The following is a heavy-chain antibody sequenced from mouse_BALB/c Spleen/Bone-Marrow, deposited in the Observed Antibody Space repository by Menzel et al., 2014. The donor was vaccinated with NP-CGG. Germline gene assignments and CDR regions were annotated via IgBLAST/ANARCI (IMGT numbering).Heavy chain of an antibody. V-gene: IGHV5-6-4*01. D-gene: IGHD2-4*01. CDR2: ISSGGSYT. CDR1: GFTFSSYT. J-gene: IGHJ2*01. Sequence: EVQLVESGGGLVKPGASLKLSCAASGFTFSSYTMSWVRQTPEKRLEWVATISSGGSYTYYPDSVKGRFNISRDNAKNTLYLQMSILKSEDTAMYYCTSMITRGYYFDYWGQGTTLTVSS. CDR3: TSMITRGYYFDY.